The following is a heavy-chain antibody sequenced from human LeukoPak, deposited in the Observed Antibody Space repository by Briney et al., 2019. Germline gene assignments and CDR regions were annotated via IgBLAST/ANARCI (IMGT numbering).Heavy chain of an antibody. Sequence: GESLKISCKGSGYSFTSYWIGWVRQMPGKGLEWMGIIYPGDSDTRYSPSFQGQVTISADKSISTAYLQWSSLKASDTAMYYCARRGGYCSSTSCPTYGYWGQGTLVNVSS. CDR3: ARRGGYCSSTSCPTYGY. CDR2: IYPGDSDT. D-gene: IGHD2-2*03. J-gene: IGHJ4*02. CDR1: GYSFTSYW. V-gene: IGHV5-51*01.